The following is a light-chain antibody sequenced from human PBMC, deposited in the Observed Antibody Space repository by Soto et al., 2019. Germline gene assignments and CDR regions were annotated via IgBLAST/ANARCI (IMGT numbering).Light chain of an antibody. CDR1: QYISNY. J-gene: IGKJ3*01. V-gene: IGKV1-33*01. CDR2: DAS. CDR3: QQYDNLPLT. Sequence: DIRMTQSPSSLSASVGDRVTITCQASQYISNYLNWYQQKPGKAPRLLIYDASKLETGVPSRFSGSGSGTDFTFTISSLQPEDVATYYCQQYDNLPLTFGPGTKVDIE.